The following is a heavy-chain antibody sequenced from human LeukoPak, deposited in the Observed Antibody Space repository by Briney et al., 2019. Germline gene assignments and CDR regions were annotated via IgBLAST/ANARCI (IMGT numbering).Heavy chain of an antibody. Sequence: GGSLRLSCAASEFTFNYYAMNWVRQAPGKGLEWVSAISGSGGTPYYADSVKGRFTISRDNSNNTLYLQMNSLRAEDTAVYYCARGPQLTYFYYMDVWGKGTTVTVSS. CDR3: ARGPQLTYFYYMDV. D-gene: IGHD5-24*01. CDR1: EFTFNYYA. V-gene: IGHV3-23*01. J-gene: IGHJ6*03. CDR2: ISGSGGTP.